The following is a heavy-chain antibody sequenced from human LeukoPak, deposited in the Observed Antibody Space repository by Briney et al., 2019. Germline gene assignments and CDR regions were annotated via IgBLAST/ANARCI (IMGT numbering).Heavy chain of an antibody. V-gene: IGHV3-21*01. CDR3: ARYGVSSSTSYIDF. D-gene: IGHD2-2*01. CDR1: GFRFSTYA. Sequence: GGPLRLLRAASGFRFSTYAMMWVPPAPGGGVKWCSCITSDRAYIYYADSVKGRFTISRNNAKNSLYLQMNSLRAEDTAVYYCARYGVSSSTSYIDFWGQGTLVTVSS. CDR2: ITSDRAYI. J-gene: IGHJ4*02.